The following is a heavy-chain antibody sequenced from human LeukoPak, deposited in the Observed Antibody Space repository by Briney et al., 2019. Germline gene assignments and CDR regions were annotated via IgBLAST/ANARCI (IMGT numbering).Heavy chain of an antibody. Sequence: SETLSLTCTVSGGSVSSGSYYWSCIRQPPGKGLEWIGYIYYSGSTNYNPSLKSRVTISVDTSKNQFSLKLNSVTAADTAVYYCAGVSGSYSDAFDIWGQGTMVTVSS. CDR2: IYYSGST. J-gene: IGHJ3*02. D-gene: IGHD1-26*01. CDR1: GGSVSSGSYY. CDR3: AGVSGSYSDAFDI. V-gene: IGHV4-61*01.